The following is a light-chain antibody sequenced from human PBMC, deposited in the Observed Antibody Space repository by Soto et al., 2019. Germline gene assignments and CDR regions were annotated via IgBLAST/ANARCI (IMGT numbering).Light chain of an antibody. V-gene: IGKV1-33*01. CDR2: DAS. Sequence: DIQMTQSPSSLSASVGDRVTITCQASQDISNYLNWYQQKPGKAPKLLIYDASNLETGVPSRFSGSGSGTHFSLTLNSLQTEDLATYYCQQYDILPLSFGPGTKVDI. CDR1: QDISNY. CDR3: QQYDILPLS. J-gene: IGKJ3*01.